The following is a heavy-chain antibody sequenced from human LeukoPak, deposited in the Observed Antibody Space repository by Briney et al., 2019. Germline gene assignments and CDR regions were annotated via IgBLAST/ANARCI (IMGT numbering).Heavy chain of an antibody. CDR3: ARDHKSVGMDV. CDR1: GFTFSSYA. CDR2: ISYDGSNK. D-gene: IGHD2-15*01. J-gene: IGHJ6*03. V-gene: IGHV3-30-3*01. Sequence: GGSLRLSCAASGFTFSSYAMHWVRQAPGKGLEWVAVISYDGSNKYYADSVKGRFTISRDNSKNTLYLQMNSLRAEDTAVYYCARDHKSVGMDVWGKGTTVTVSS.